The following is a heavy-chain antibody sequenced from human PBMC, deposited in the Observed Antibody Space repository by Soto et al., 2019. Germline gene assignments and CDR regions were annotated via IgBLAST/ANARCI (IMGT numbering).Heavy chain of an antibody. CDR2: IIPIFGTA. V-gene: IGHV1-69*13. J-gene: IGHJ6*02. Sequence: SVKVSCKASGGTFSSYAISWVRQAPGQGLEWMGGIIPIFGTANYAQKFQGRVTITADEPTSTAYMELSSLRSEDTAVYYCATNLSIVVVLHRPRPSYGMDVWGQGTTVTVSS. D-gene: IGHD3-22*01. CDR3: ATNLSIVVVLHRPRPSYGMDV. CDR1: GGTFSSYA.